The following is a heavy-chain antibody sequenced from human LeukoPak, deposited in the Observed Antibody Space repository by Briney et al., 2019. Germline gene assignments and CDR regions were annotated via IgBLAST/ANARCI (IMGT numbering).Heavy chain of an antibody. CDR3: ATWYYYDSSGYRVLSAFDI. D-gene: IGHD3-22*01. CDR1: GYTLTELS. J-gene: IGHJ3*02. V-gene: IGHV1-24*01. CDR2: FNPEDGET. Sequence: ASVKVSCKVSGYTLTELSMHWVRQAPGKGLEGMGGFNPEDGETIYAQKFQGRVTMTEDTSTDTAYMELSSLRSEDTAVYYCATWYYYDSSGYRVLSAFDIWGQGTMVTVSS.